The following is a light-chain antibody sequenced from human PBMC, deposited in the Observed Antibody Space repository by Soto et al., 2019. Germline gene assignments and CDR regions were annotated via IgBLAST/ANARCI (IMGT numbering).Light chain of an antibody. CDR3: TSYTSTSTPV. V-gene: IGLV2-14*01. CDR1: ISDVGGYNH. Sequence: QGPMTQPTCVSGSPGQSSTISCTGTISDVGGYNHVSWYQQHPGKAPKLMIYEVSNRPSGVSNRFSGSKSGNTASVTISGLQAEDEADYYCTSYTSTSTPVFGTGTKVTVL. CDR2: EVS. J-gene: IGLJ1*01.